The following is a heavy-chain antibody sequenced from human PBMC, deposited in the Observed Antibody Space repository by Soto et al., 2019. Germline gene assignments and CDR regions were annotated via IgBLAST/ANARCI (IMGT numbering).Heavy chain of an antibody. J-gene: IGHJ4*02. CDR1: GFTFSSYA. D-gene: IGHD3-10*01. CDR2: ISGSGGST. Sequence: PGGSLRLSCAASGFTFSSYAMSWVRQAPGKGLEWVSAISGSGGSTYYADSVKGRFTISRDNSKNTLYLQMNSLRAEDTAVYYCAKDWAKDLWFGELFDYWGQGTLVTVSS. CDR3: AKDWAKDLWFGELFDY. V-gene: IGHV3-23*01.